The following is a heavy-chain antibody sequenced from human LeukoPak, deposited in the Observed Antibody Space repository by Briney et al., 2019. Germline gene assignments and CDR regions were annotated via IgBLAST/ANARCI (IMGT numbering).Heavy chain of an antibody. CDR1: GYSFSTYW. CDR3: ARRSYSASYYDY. J-gene: IGHJ4*02. V-gene: IGHV5-51*01. CDR2: IFPGDSDT. D-gene: IGHD1-26*01. Sequence: GESLKISCKGSGYSFSTYWIGWVRQMPGKGLEWMGIIFPGDSDTRYSPSFQGQVTISADKSISTAYLQWSSLKASDTAMYYCARRSYSASYYDYWGQGTLVTVFS.